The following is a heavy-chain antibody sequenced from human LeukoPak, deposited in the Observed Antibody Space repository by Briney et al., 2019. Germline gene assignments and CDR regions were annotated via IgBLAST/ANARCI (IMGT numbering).Heavy chain of an antibody. Sequence: SETLSLTSAVYGGSFSGYYWSWIRQPPGKGLEWIGEINHSGSTNYNPSLKSRVTISVDTSKNQFSLKLSSVTAADTAVYYCARGSVLQLWFLIDYWGQGTLVTVSS. CDR1: GGSFSGYY. D-gene: IGHD5-18*01. CDR3: ARGSVLQLWFLIDY. V-gene: IGHV4-34*01. CDR2: INHSGST. J-gene: IGHJ4*02.